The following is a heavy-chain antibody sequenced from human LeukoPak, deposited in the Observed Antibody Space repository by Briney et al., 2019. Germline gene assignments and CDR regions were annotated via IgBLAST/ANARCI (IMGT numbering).Heavy chain of an antibody. V-gene: IGHV1-18*01. Sequence: ASVKVSCKASGYTFTSYGISWVRQAPGQGLEWMGWISAYNGNTNYAQKLQGRVTMTTDTSTSTAYMELRSLRSDDTAVYYRARDLAYYYDSSGYYYYWGQGTLVTVSS. J-gene: IGHJ4*02. D-gene: IGHD3-22*01. CDR1: GYTFTSYG. CDR2: ISAYNGNT. CDR3: ARDLAYYYDSSGYYYY.